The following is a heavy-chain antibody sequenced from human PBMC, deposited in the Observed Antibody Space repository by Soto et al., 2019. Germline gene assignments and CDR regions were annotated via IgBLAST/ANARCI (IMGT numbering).Heavy chain of an antibody. J-gene: IGHJ6*02. Sequence: QVQLVQSGAEVKKPGASVKVSCKASGYTFTSYGISWVRPAPGQGLEWRGWISAYNGNTNYAQKLQGRVTMTTNAPASTAYMVLRSVRSDATAVYYCASKYLYYYGSGNTNYYGMDVLGQGTTVTVSS. CDR1: GYTFTSYG. CDR3: ASKYLYYYGSGNTNYYGMDV. D-gene: IGHD3-10*01. CDR2: ISAYNGNT. V-gene: IGHV1-18*01.